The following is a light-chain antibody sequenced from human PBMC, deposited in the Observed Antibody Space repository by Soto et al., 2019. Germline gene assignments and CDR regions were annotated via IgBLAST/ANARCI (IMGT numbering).Light chain of an antibody. V-gene: IGLV2-14*01. CDR1: SSDVGGYDQ. CDR3: SSYTGSGTF. Sequence: QSVLTQPASVSGSPGQSIAISCTGTSSDVGGYDQVSWYQQYPGKAPKLMIYAVTIRPSGVSNRFSGSKSGNTASLTISGLQAEDEADYYCSSYTGSGTFFGGGTKVTVL. J-gene: IGLJ2*01. CDR2: AVT.